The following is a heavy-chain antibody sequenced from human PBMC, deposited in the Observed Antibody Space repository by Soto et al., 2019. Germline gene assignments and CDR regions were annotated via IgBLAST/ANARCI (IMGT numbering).Heavy chain of an antibody. D-gene: IGHD3-16*01. V-gene: IGHV3-30*19. CDR3: ARWGTTGGLDV. CDR2: TSYDGSGK. Sequence: QVQLVESGGGVVQPGTSLRVSCVGSGFTFRSYVIHWVRQAPGKGLEWVALTSYDGSGKYYGDSVRGRFTISRDNSRNTVELQMDSVRLEDTALYYCARWGTTGGLDVWGQGTLVSVSS. J-gene: IGHJ1*01. CDR1: GFTFRSYV.